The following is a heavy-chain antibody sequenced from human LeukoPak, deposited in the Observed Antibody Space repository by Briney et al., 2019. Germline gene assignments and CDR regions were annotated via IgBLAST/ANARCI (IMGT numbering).Heavy chain of an antibody. Sequence: ASVKLSCKASGYTFTSYGISWVRQSPGQRLECRGWISAYNGNTNYAQKLQGRVTMTTDTSTSTAYMELRSLRSDDTAVYYCARGYCSSTSCYGSFVYWGQGTLVTVSS. J-gene: IGHJ4*02. CDR1: GYTFTSYG. CDR2: ISAYNGNT. CDR3: ARGYCSSTSCYGSFVY. V-gene: IGHV1-18*01. D-gene: IGHD2-2*01.